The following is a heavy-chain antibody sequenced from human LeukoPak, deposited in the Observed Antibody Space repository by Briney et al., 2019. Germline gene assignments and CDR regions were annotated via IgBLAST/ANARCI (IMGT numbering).Heavy chain of an antibody. V-gene: IGHV3-48*04. CDR2: ISSSSSTI. CDR3: AELGITMIGGV. CDR1: GFTFSVYS. J-gene: IGHJ6*04. D-gene: IGHD3-10*02. Sequence: GGSLRLSCAASGFTFSVYSMNWVRQAPGKGLEWLSYISSSSSTIYYADSVKGRFTISRDNAKNSLYLQMNSLRAEDTAVYCCAELGITMIGGVWGKGTTVTISS.